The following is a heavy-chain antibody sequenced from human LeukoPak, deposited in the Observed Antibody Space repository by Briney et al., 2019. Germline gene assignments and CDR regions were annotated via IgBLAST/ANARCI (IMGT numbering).Heavy chain of an antibody. CDR3: ARHPTYYDFWSGLPFYFDY. CDR2: INHSGST. V-gene: IGHV4-34*01. D-gene: IGHD3-3*01. Sequence: PSETLSLTCAVYGGSFSGYYWSWIRQPPGKGLEWIGEINHSGSTNYNPSLKSRVTISVDTSKNQFSLKLSSVTAADTAVYYCARHPTYYDFWSGLPFYFDYWGQGTLVTVSS. CDR1: GGSFSGYY. J-gene: IGHJ4*02.